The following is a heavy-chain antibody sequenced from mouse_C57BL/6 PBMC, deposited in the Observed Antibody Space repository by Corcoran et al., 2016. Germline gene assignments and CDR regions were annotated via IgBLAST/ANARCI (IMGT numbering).Heavy chain of an antibody. D-gene: IGHD2-1*01. V-gene: IGHV1-80*01. CDR3: ARSPYGNYPNYFDY. CDR2: IYPGDGDT. J-gene: IGHJ2*01. CDR1: GYAFSSYW. Sequence: QVQLQQSGAELVKPGASVKISCKASGYAFSSYWMNWVKQRPGKGLEWIGQIYPGDGDTNYNGKFKGKATLTADKSSSTAYMQLSSLTSEDSAVYFCARSPYGNYPNYFDYWGQGTTLTVSS.